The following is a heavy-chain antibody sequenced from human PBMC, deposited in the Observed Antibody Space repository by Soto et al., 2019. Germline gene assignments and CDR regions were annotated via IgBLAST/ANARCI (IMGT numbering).Heavy chain of an antibody. J-gene: IGHJ4*02. V-gene: IGHV3-21*01. Sequence: EVPLVDSGGGLVKPGGSLRLSCAASGFTFNYYNMNWVRQAPGKGLEWVSSISSRSKYIYYTDSVKGRFTISSDNAKNSLYLQMNSLRVEDTAVYYCVRADYDRRGDSFDYWGQGTLVTVSS. CDR3: VRADYDRRGDSFDY. CDR2: ISSRSKYI. CDR1: GFTFNYYN. D-gene: IGHD3-22*01.